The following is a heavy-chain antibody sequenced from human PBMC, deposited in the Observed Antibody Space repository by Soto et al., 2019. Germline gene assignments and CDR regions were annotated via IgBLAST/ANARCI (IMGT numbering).Heavy chain of an antibody. CDR1: GYTFTSYD. J-gene: IGHJ4*02. D-gene: IGHD6-13*01. Sequence: QVQLVQSGAEVKKPGASVKVSCKASGYTFTSYDINWVRQAPGQGLEWMGWISAYNGNTNYAQKLQGRVTMTTDTSTSRAYMGRRSLRPDDTAVYYCAREHNGSTGYGVDYWGQGTLVTVSS. V-gene: IGHV1-18*01. CDR3: AREHNGSTGYGVDY. CDR2: ISAYNGNT.